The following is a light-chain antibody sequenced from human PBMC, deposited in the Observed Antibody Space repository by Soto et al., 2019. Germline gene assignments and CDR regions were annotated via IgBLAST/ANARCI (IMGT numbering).Light chain of an antibody. CDR3: SSYTSSSLYV. V-gene: IGLV2-14*01. J-gene: IGLJ1*01. Sequence: QSLLTQPASVSGSPGQSITISCTGTSSDVGGYNYVSWYQQHPGKAPKLMIYDVSNRPSGVSNRFSGSKSGNTASLTISGLQAEDEADHYCSSYTSSSLYVFGTGTKVTVL. CDR2: DVS. CDR1: SSDVGGYNY.